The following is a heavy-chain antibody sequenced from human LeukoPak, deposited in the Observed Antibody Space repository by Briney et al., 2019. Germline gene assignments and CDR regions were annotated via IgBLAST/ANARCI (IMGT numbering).Heavy chain of an antibody. V-gene: IGHV1-24*01. J-gene: IGHJ4*02. CDR1: GYTLTELS. D-gene: IGHD2-8*01. CDR2: FDPEDGET. Sequence: ALVKVSCKVSGYTLTELSMHWVRQAPGKGLEWMGGFDPEDGETIYAQKFQGRVTMTEDTSTDTAYMELSSLRSEDTAVYYCATRRYCTNGVCSIHFDYWGQGTLVTVSS. CDR3: ATRRYCTNGVCSIHFDY.